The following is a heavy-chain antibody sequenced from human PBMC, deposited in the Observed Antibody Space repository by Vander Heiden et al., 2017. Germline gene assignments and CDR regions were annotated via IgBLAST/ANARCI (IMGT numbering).Heavy chain of an antibody. CDR2: ISWNSGSI. D-gene: IGHD2-15*01. CDR1: GFTVDDYA. J-gene: IGHJ4*02. Sequence: EVQLVESGGGLVQPGRSLRLSCAASGFTVDDYAMHWVRQAPGKGLEWVSGISWNSGSIGYADSVKGRFTISRDNAKNSLYLQMNSLRAEDTALYYCAKDSSIVVAMYYFDYWGQGTLVTVSS. CDR3: AKDSSIVVAMYYFDY. V-gene: IGHV3-9*01.